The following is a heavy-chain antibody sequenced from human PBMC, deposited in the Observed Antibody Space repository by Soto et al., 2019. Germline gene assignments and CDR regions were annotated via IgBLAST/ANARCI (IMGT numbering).Heavy chain of an antibody. CDR1: GFSFSNAW. D-gene: IGHD6-19*01. J-gene: IGHJ4*02. V-gene: IGHV3-15*01. Sequence: EVQLVESGGGLVKPGGSLRLSCAASGFSFSNAWMGWVRQAPGKGLEWIGRIKTKTYGGTPDYAAPVKGRFTISRDDSENTLYLQMNSLKTEDTAVYYCTIDIGSGWYAPVPDNWGQGTLVTVSS. CDR3: TIDIGSGWYAPVPDN. CDR2: IKTKTYGGTP.